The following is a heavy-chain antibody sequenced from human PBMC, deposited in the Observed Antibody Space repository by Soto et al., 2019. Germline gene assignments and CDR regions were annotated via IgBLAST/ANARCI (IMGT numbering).Heavy chain of an antibody. D-gene: IGHD3-22*01. Sequence: QMQLVQSGPEVKKPGTSVKVSCKASGFTFTSSAVQWVRQARGQRLEWIGWIVVGSGNTNYAQKFQERVTITRDMSTSKAYMELSSLRSEDTAVYYCAAGTYTYYYDSSGYYINWFDPWGQGTLVTVSS. CDR1: GFTFTSSA. V-gene: IGHV1-58*01. CDR3: AAGTYTYYYDSSGYYINWFDP. CDR2: IVVGSGNT. J-gene: IGHJ5*02.